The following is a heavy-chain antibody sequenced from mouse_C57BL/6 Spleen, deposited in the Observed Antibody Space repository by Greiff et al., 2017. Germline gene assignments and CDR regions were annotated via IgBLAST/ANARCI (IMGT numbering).Heavy chain of an antibody. Sequence: QLQLQQPGAELVWPGSSVKLSCKASGYTFTSYWMHWVKQRPIQGLKWIGNIDPSDSETHYNQKFKDKATLTVDKSSSTAYMQLSSLTSEDSAVYYCASWVLRSLDYCGQGTTLTVSS. CDR1: GYTFTSYW. CDR2: IDPSDSET. CDR3: ASWVLRSLDY. J-gene: IGHJ2*01. D-gene: IGHD1-1*01. V-gene: IGHV1-52*01.